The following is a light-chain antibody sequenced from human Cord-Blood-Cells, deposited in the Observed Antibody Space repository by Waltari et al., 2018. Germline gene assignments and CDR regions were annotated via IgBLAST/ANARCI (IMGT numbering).Light chain of an antibody. CDR1: SSDVGGYNY. V-gene: IGLV2-11*01. J-gene: IGLJ2*01. Sequence: QPRSVSGSPGQSVTISCTGTSSDVGGYNYVSWYQQHPGKAPKLMIYDVSKRPSGVPDRFSGSKSGNTASLTISGLQAEDEADYYCCSYAGSYTYVVFGGGTKLTVL. CDR3: CSYAGSYTYVV. CDR2: DVS.